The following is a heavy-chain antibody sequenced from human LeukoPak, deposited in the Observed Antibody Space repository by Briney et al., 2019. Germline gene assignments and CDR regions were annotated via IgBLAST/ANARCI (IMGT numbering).Heavy chain of an antibody. D-gene: IGHD3-10*01. CDR2: INPNSGGT. CDR1: GYTFTGYY. CDR3: AREVITMVRGVIITSGFDP. Sequence: GASVKVSCKASGYTFTGYYMHWVRQAPGQGLEWMGWINPNSGGTNYAQKFQGWVTMTRDTSISTAYMELSRLRSDDTAVYYCAREVITMVRGVIITSGFDPWGQGTLVTVSS. J-gene: IGHJ5*02. V-gene: IGHV1-2*04.